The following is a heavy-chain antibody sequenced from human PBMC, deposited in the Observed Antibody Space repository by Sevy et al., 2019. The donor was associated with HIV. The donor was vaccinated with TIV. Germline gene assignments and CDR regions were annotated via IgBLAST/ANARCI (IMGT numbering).Heavy chain of an antibody. CDR3: ARVYYDFWSGYYDYYYYYGMDV. CDR1: GYSISSGYY. V-gene: IGHV4-38-2*01. Sequence: SETLSLTCAVSGYSISSGYYWGWIRQPPGKGLEWIGSIYHSGSTYYNPSLKSRVTISVDTSKNQFSLKLSSVTAADTAVYYCARVYYDFWSGYYDYYYYYGMDVWGQGTTVIVSS. J-gene: IGHJ6*02. D-gene: IGHD3-3*01. CDR2: IYHSGST.